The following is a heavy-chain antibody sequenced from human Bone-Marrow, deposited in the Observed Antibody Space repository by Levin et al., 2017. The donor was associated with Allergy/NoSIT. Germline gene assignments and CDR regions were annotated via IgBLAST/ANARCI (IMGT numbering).Heavy chain of an antibody. D-gene: IGHD3-3*01. J-gene: IGHJ6*02. CDR3: ARIKSERDTIFGVVTSREYYYYYGMDV. Sequence: SGPTLVKPTETLTLTCTVSGFSLSNARMGVSWIRQPPGKALEWLAHIFSNDEKSYSTSLKSRLTISKDTSKSQVVLTMTNMDPVDTATYYCARIKSERDTIFGVVTSREYYYYYGMDVWGQGTTVTVSS. CDR1: GFSLSNARMG. CDR2: IFSNDEK. V-gene: IGHV2-26*01.